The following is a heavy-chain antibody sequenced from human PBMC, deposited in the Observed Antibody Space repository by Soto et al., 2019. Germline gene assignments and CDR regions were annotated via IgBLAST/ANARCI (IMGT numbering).Heavy chain of an antibody. CDR3: AKDADHDDYGVFDV. J-gene: IGHJ3*01. CDR1: GFIFTNYA. V-gene: IGHV3-23*01. Sequence: EVQLLESGGGLVQPGGSLRLSCAASGFIFTNYALSWVRQAPGKGLEWVAGVSGSGGSSYYADSVKARFTVSRDNSRSTLYLQMSSLRAEDSAIYYCAKDADHDDYGVFDVWGQGTLVTVSS. D-gene: IGHD4-17*01. CDR2: VSGSGGSS.